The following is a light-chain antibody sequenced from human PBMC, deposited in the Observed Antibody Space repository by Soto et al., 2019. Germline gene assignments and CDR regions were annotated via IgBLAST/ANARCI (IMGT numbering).Light chain of an antibody. J-gene: IGKJ3*01. Sequence: DIQMTQSPSTLSSSVGDTVTITCRASQSIDKWLAWYQQKPGKAPKLLIYDASSLEGGVPSRFSGSGSGTEFTLTISRLQPDDSATYYCQHYNSVFFSFGPGSKVDVK. CDR3: QHYNSVFFS. CDR2: DAS. V-gene: IGKV1-5*01. CDR1: QSIDKW.